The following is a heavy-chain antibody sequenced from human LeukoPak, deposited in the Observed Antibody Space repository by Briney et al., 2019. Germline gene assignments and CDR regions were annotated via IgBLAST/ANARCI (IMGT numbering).Heavy chain of an antibody. CDR2: IYTSGST. D-gene: IGHD3-3*01. CDR3: ARTRGGFLEWSNWFDP. V-gene: IGHV4-4*07. J-gene: IGHJ5*02. Sequence: SETLSLTCTASGGSISSYYWSWIRQPAGKGLEWSGRIYTSGSTNYNPSLKSRVTMSVDTPKKQFSLKLSSVTAADTAVYYCARTRGGFLEWSNWFDPWGQGTLVTVSS. CDR1: GGSISSYY.